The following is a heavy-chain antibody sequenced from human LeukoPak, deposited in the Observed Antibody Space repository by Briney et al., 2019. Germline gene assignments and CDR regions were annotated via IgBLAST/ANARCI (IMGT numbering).Heavy chain of an antibody. CDR1: GFTFSVSA. CDR3: TYTSSSGVVY. J-gene: IGHJ4*02. CDR2: IRNKANNYAT. Sequence: GGSLRLSCAASGFTFSVSAMYWVRQASGKGLEWVGRIRNKANNYATAYSASVKGRFTISRDDSKNTAYLQMNSLKSEDTAVYYCTYTSSSGVVYWGQGTLVTVSS. V-gene: IGHV3-73*01. D-gene: IGHD6-6*01.